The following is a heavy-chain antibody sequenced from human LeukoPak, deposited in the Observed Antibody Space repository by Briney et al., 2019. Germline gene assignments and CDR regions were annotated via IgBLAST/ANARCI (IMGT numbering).Heavy chain of an antibody. CDR2: INSDGSNT. CDR1: GFTLSNYW. Sequence: PGGSLRLSCAASGFTLSNYWMHWVRQAPGKGLVWVSRINSDGSNTNYADSVKGRFTNSRDNAKNTLYLQMNSLKAEDTAVYYCARDQEPVWGGIVDYWGQGTLVTVSS. J-gene: IGHJ4*02. V-gene: IGHV3-74*01. CDR3: ARDQEPVWGGIVDY. D-gene: IGHD3-16*01.